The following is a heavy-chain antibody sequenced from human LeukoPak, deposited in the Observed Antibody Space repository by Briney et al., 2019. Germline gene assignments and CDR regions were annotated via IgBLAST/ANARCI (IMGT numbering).Heavy chain of an antibody. CDR1: GFTFDDYA. D-gene: IGHD3-10*01. Sequence: GGSLTLSCAASGFTFDDYAMHWVRQAPGKGPEWVSLISGDGGSTFYADSVKGRFTISRDKDKKFLYLQMNSLRTEDTALYYCAKDKGKYYGSGSLGWFDPWGQGTLVTVSS. V-gene: IGHV3-43*02. J-gene: IGHJ5*02. CDR2: ISGDGGST. CDR3: AKDKGKYYGSGSLGWFDP.